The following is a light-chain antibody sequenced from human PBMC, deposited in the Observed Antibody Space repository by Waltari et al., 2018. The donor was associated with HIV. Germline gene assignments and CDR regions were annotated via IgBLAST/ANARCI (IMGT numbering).Light chain of an antibody. Sequence: QSVLTQPPSASGTPGQRVTISCSGSNSNIGSNTVNWYQQFPGTAPKLLIYSNNQRPSGVPDRFSGSKSDTSASLAISGLQSEDEADYYCAAWDDSRNAHVVFGGGTKLTVL. CDR3: AAWDDSRNAHVV. V-gene: IGLV1-44*01. CDR2: SNN. CDR1: NSNIGSNT. J-gene: IGLJ2*01.